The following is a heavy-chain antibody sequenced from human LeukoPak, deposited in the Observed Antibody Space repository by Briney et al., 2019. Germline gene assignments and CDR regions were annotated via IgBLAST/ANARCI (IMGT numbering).Heavy chain of an antibody. V-gene: IGHV3-33*06. Sequence: GSLRLSCAASGFTFSSYGMHWVRQAPGMGLEWVAVIWYDGSNKYHADSVKGRFTISRDNSRNTLYLQMNSLRVEDTAVYYCAKNDYGDYWGQGTPVTVSS. CDR1: GFTFSSYG. CDR3: AKNDYGDY. CDR2: IWYDGSNK. J-gene: IGHJ4*02.